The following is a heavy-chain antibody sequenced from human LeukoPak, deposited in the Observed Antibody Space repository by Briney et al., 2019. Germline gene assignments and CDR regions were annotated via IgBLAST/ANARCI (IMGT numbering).Heavy chain of an antibody. CDR2: IIPIFGTA. V-gene: IGHV1-69*13. Sequence: ASVKVSCKASGGTFSSYAISWVRQAPGQGLEWMGGIIPIFGTANYAQKFQGRVTITADESTSTAYMELSSLRSEDTAVYYCARGGSLNQIIAAAESNWFDPWGQGTLVTVSS. CDR3: ARGGSLNQIIAAAESNWFDP. J-gene: IGHJ5*02. CDR1: GGTFSSYA. D-gene: IGHD6-13*01.